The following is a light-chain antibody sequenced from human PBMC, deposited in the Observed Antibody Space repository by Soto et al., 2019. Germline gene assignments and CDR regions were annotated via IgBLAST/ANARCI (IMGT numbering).Light chain of an antibody. CDR3: QQYGSSGT. J-gene: IGKJ1*01. Sequence: EIVLTQSPATLSVSAGETVTLSCRASQSIRTNVAWYQQIPGQSPRLLVYGASTRATGVPARFSGSGSGTDFTLTISRLEPEDFAVYYCQQYGSSGTFGQGTKVDIK. CDR1: QSIRTN. V-gene: IGKV3-20*01. CDR2: GAS.